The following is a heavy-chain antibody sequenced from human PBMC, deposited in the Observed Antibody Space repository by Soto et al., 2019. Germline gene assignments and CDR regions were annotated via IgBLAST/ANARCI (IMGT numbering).Heavy chain of an antibody. J-gene: IGHJ4*02. V-gene: IGHV3-30-3*01. D-gene: IGHD5-18*01. CDR2: ISYDGSNK. Sequence: GGSLRLSCSASGFTFSNYAMHWVRQAPDKGLEWVAVISYDGSNKYYADSVKGRFTISRDNSKNTLYLQMNSLRAEDTAVYYCARAPGYSYGIDYWGQGTLVTVSS. CDR3: ARAPGYSYGIDY. CDR1: GFTFSNYA.